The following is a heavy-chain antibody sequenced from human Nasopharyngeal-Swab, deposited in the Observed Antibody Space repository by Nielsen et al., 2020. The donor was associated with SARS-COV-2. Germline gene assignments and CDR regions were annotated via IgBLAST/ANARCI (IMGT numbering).Heavy chain of an antibody. CDR2: IYDGPNT. CDR1: GFSVSGKH. J-gene: IGHJ4*02. CDR3: ARDAARSGIDY. Sequence: GESLKISCVVSGFSVSGKHMSWVRQAPGKGLEWVSVIYDGPNTLYADSVQGRFIISRDNSRNMLYLQMSGLTVEDTAVYYCARDAARSGIDYWGQGALVTVSS. V-gene: IGHV3-53*01. D-gene: IGHD3-10*01.